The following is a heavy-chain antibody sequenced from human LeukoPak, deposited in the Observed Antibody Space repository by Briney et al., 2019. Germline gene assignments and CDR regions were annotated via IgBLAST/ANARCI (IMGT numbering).Heavy chain of an antibody. J-gene: IGHJ5*02. V-gene: IGHV3-23*01. Sequence: QPGGSLRLSCAASGFTFSSRAMTWVRQAPGKGLEWASTISGSGDNTYYADSVKGRFTISRDNSKNTLYLQMNSLRAEDTAVYYCAKGATIIGAVISQSNWFDPWGQGTLVTVSS. CDR1: GFTFSSRA. CDR2: ISGSGDNT. D-gene: IGHD3-3*01. CDR3: AKGATIIGAVISQSNWFDP.